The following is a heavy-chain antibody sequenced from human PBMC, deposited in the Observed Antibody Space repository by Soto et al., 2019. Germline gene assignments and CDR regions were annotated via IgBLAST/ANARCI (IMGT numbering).Heavy chain of an antibody. CDR3: ATYYDSSGSDDWYFDL. Sequence: QVQLVQSGAEVKKPGASVKISCKASGYTFTTYYIHWVRQAPGQGLEWMGIINPSGGSTRYAENFQGRVTMTRDTSTSTGCMEVSSLRSEGTAVYYCATYYDSSGSDDWYFDLWGRGTLVTVSS. J-gene: IGHJ2*01. V-gene: IGHV1-46*01. CDR1: GYTFTTYY. CDR2: INPSGGST. D-gene: IGHD3-22*01.